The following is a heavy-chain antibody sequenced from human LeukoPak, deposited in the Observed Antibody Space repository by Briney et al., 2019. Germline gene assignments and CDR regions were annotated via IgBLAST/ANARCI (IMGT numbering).Heavy chain of an antibody. CDR3: AKAPKRRIPYYFDY. V-gene: IGHV3-23*01. J-gene: IGHJ4*02. CDR1: GFTFGNYV. CDR2: ISSGGDDT. Sequence: GGSLRLSCAASGFTFGNYVMSWVRQAPGEGLEWVSAISSGGDDTYYADSVKGRFTISRDNSKNTLYLQMNSLSAEDTAVFYCAKAPKRRIPYYFDYWGQGTLVTVSS.